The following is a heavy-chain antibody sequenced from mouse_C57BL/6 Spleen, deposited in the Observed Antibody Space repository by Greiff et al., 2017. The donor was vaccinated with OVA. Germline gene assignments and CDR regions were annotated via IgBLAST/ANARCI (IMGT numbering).Heavy chain of an antibody. CDR3: AREGTTPRDV. Sequence: QVQLQQPGAELVKPGASVRMSCKASAYTFPSYWITWLKRRPGQGLEWIGDIYPGSGSTNYNEKFKSKATLTVDTSSSTAYMQLSSLTSEDSAVYYCAREGTTPRDVWGTGTTVTVSS. CDR2: IYPGSGST. J-gene: IGHJ1*03. V-gene: IGHV1-55*01. CDR1: AYTFPSYW. D-gene: IGHD1-1*01.